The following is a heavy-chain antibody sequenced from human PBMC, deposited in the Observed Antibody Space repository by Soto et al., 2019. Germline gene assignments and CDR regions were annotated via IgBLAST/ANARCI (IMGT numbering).Heavy chain of an antibody. CDR3: ARDPLWLGELGWFDP. V-gene: IGHV1-18*01. CDR1: GYTFTSYG. Sequence: ASVKVSCKASGYTFTSYGISWVRQAPGQGLEWMGWISAYNGNTNYAQKLQGRVTMTTDTSTSTAYMELRSLRSDDTAVYYCARDPLWLGELGWFDPWGQGTLVTVSS. D-gene: IGHD3-10*01. CDR2: ISAYNGNT. J-gene: IGHJ5*02.